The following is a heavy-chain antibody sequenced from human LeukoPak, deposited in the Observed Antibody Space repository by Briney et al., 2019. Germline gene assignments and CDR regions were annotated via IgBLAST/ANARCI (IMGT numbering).Heavy chain of an antibody. Sequence: PSETLSLTCDVSGGSINGSNWWSWVRQSPEKGLEWIGQIFYSGSVNYSPSFKSRVTISVDTSKNLFSLRLTSMTAADTAIYYCVRDRNSNLRLGFWGPGTLVTVSS. D-gene: IGHD5-12*01. V-gene: IGHV4-4*02. CDR3: VRDRNSNLRLGF. J-gene: IGHJ4*02. CDR1: GGSINGSNW. CDR2: IFYSGSV.